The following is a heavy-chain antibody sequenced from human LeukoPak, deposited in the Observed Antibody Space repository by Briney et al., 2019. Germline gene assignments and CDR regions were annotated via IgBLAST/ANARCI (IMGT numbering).Heavy chain of an antibody. CDR1: GFTFSNYW. Sequence: GGSLRLSCAASGFTFSNYWMHWVRQVPGKGLVWVSRINSDGTYITYADSVKGRFTISRDNAKNTLYLQMNSLRAEDTAVYYCARDEYGSYLYTFDYWGQGTLVTVSS. J-gene: IGHJ4*02. CDR3: ARDEYGSYLYTFDY. D-gene: IGHD1-26*01. V-gene: IGHV3-74*03. CDR2: INSDGTYI.